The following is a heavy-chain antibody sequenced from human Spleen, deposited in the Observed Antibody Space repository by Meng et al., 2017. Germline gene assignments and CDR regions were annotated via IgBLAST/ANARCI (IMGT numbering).Heavy chain of an antibody. Sequence: SETLSLTCTVSGGSISSIIYYWGWIRQPPGKGLEWIGSMYHSGSTYYNPSLKSRVSISIDTSKNQFSLKLSSVTAADTAVYYCARDPFRDSSGYYYVGGPVYYYYGMDVWGQGTTVTVSS. CDR3: ARDPFRDSSGYYYVGGPVYYYYGMDV. D-gene: IGHD3-22*01. CDR2: MYHSGST. V-gene: IGHV4-39*07. J-gene: IGHJ6*02. CDR1: GGSISSIIYY.